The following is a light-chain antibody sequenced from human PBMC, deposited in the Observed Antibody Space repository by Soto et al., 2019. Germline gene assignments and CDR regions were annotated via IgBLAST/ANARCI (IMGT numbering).Light chain of an antibody. Sequence: DIQMTQSPSTLSASVGDRVTITCRASQSISSWLAWYQQKPGKAPKLLIYKASSLESGVPSRFSGSGSGAEFTLTISSLQPDDFATYYCQQYNRYFRTFGKGTKVEIK. CDR1: QSISSW. J-gene: IGKJ1*01. V-gene: IGKV1-5*03. CDR3: QQYNRYFRT. CDR2: KAS.